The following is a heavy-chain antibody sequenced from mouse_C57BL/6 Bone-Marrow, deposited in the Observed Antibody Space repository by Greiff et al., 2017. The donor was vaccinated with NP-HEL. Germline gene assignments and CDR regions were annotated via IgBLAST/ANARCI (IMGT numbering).Heavy chain of an antibody. D-gene: IGHD1-1*01. J-gene: IGHJ4*01. CDR2: ISSGSSTI. CDR3: ARKGENYYGSSPYYYAMDY. CDR1: GFTFSDYG. Sequence: EVNVVESGGGLVKPGGSLKLSCAASGFTFSDYGMHWVRQAPEKGLEWVAYISSGSSTIYYAATVKGRFTISTDNAKNTLFLKRTSLRSEDTAMYYCARKGENYYGSSPYYYAMDYWGQGTSVTVSS. V-gene: IGHV5-17*01.